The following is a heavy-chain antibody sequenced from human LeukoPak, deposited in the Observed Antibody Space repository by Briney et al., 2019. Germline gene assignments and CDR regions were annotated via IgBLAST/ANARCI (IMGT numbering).Heavy chain of an antibody. CDR3: ARGSLGSVDSSGYYYVSGGFDY. D-gene: IGHD3-22*01. CDR2: INHSGST. CDR1: GGSFSGYY. Sequence: KPSETLSLTRAVYGGSFSGYYWSWIRQPPGKGLEWIGEINHSGSTNYNPSLKSRVTISVDTSKNQFSLKLSSVTAADTAVYYWARGSLGSVDSSGYYYVSGGFDYWGQGTLVTVSS. J-gene: IGHJ4*02. V-gene: IGHV4-34*01.